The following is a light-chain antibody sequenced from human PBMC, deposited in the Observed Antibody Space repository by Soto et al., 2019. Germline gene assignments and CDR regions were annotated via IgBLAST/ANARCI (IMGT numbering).Light chain of an antibody. J-gene: IGLJ1*01. CDR2: EVN. V-gene: IGLV2-23*02. CDR1: SNDIGSYNI. CDR3: YSYANISTYV. Sequence: QSALTQPASVSGSPGQSITITCTGTSNDIGSYNILSWYQQYPGKAPKLIIFEVNRRPSGVSNRFSASKSGNTASLTISGLQAEDEADYYCYSYANISTYVFGTGTKLTVL.